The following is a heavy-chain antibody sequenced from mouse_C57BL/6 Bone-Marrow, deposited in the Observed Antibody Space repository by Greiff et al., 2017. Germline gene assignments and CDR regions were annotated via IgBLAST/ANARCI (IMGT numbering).Heavy chain of an antibody. CDR3: TRSLIYYGTNY. CDR2: IDPEDGET. D-gene: IGHD1-1*01. J-gene: IGHJ2*01. V-gene: IGHV14-2*01. Sequence: VQLQQSGAELVKPGASVKLSCTASGFNIKDYYIHWVKQRTEQGLEWIRRIDPEDGETKYAPKFQDKATITADTSSNTAYLQLSSLTSEDTAVYYCTRSLIYYGTNYWGQGTTLTVSS. CDR1: GFNIKDYY.